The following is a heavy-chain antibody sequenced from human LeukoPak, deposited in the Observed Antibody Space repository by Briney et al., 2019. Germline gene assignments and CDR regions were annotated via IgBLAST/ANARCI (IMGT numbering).Heavy chain of an antibody. D-gene: IGHD3-9*01. CDR2: ISWNSGSI. CDR3: AKANPGAYYDILTGYYDY. CDR1: GFTFDDYA. V-gene: IGHV3-9*01. J-gene: IGHJ4*02. Sequence: GRSLRLSCAPSGFTFDDYAMHWVRQAPGKGLEWVSGISWNSGSIGYADSVKGRFTISRDNAKNSLYLQMNSLRAEDTALYYCAKANPGAYYDILTGYYDYWGQGTLVTVSS.